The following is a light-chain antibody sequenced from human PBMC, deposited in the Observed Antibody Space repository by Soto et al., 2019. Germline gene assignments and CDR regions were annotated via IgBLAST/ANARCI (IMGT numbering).Light chain of an antibody. Sequence: HMTQSPSALSASVGDRVTITCQASQDISDVLNWYQQQPGKAPKVLIYDASKLQTGVPSRFSGRGSGKDFTFTISSLQPDDSGTYYCQQFYDLPITFGQGTRLEIK. CDR2: DAS. CDR3: QQFYDLPIT. CDR1: QDISDV. J-gene: IGKJ5*01. V-gene: IGKV1-33*01.